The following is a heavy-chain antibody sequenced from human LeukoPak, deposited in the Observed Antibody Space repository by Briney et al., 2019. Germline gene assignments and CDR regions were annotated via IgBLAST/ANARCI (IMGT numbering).Heavy chain of an antibody. V-gene: IGHV3-23*01. Sequence: PGGSLRLSCAASGFTFSNYGLSWVRQAPGKGLEWVSGITGSGGSTYYADSVKGRFTISRDNSKNTLYLQMNSLRAEDTAVYYCAKETYYDFWSGYSNPPEWAKAGWGQGTLVTVSS. D-gene: IGHD3-3*01. CDR1: GFTFSNYG. J-gene: IGHJ4*02. CDR2: ITGSGGST. CDR3: AKETYYDFWSGYSNPPEWAKAG.